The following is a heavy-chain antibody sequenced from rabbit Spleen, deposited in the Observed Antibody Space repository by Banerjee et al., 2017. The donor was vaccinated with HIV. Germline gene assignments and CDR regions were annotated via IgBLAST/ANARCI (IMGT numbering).Heavy chain of an antibody. CDR3: ARDGAGGSYFAL. V-gene: IGHV1S47*01. CDR1: GFDFSRYG. Sequence: QEQLKETGGGLVQPGGSLTLSCKASGFDFSRYGVSWVRQAPGKGLEWIGYIDPVFGITYYASWVNGRFSISRENAQNTVFLQMTSLTAADTATYFCARDGAGGSYFALWGQGTLVTVS. CDR2: IDPVFGIT. D-gene: IGHD8-1*01. J-gene: IGHJ4*01.